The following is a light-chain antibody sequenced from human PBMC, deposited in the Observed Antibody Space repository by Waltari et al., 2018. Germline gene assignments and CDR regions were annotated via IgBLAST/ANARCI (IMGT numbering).Light chain of an antibody. CDR2: KVS. CDR3: MQAIHWPLT. V-gene: IGKV2-30*01. J-gene: IGKJ1*01. CDR1: QSLVYIDGNTY. Sequence: DVAMTQSPLSLPVTLGQPASISCRSSQSLVYIDGNTYWNWFQQRPGQSPRRLMYKVSNRDSGVPDRFSGSGSGTDFTLKISRVEAEDVGVYYCMQAIHWPLTFGQGTKVEIK.